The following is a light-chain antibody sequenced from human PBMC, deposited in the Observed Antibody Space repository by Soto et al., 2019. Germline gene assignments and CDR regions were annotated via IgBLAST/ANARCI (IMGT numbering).Light chain of an antibody. CDR2: GAS. J-gene: IGKJ1*01. V-gene: IGKV3-15*01. Sequence: IVMTQSPATLYVSPRQRATLSCRASQSIDNKLAWYQQRPGQAPGLLIYGASIRATGIPARFSGSGSQTKFPITNHDLRSEGCCVLFCQQYTGWRTLGQGTKGAIK. CDR3: QQYTGWRT. CDR1: QSIDNK.